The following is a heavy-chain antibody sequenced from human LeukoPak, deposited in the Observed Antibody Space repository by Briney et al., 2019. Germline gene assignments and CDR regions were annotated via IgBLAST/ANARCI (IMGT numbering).Heavy chain of an antibody. CDR3: AAGSGWYDY. CDR1: GFTFSRSA. Sequence: GGSLRLSCVASGFTFSRSAMTWVRQAPGKGLEWVSTISASVRGSYYADSVNGRFTLSRDNSKDTLFLQMNGLRAEDTAIYYCAAGSGWYDYWGQGSLVTVSS. J-gene: IGHJ4*02. CDR2: ISASVRGS. D-gene: IGHD6-19*01. V-gene: IGHV3-23*01.